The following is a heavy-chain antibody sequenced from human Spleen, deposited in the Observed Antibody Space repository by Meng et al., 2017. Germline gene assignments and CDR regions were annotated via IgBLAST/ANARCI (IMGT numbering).Heavy chain of an antibody. D-gene: IGHD3-3*01. CDR3: ARDFD. Sequence: GESLKISCAASGFTFSIRWMTWVRQAPGKGLEWVANIKQDGSEKYYVDSVKGRFTISRDNAKNSLYLQMNSLRAEDTAVYYCARDFDWGQGTLVTVSS. CDR1: GFTFSIRW. V-gene: IGHV3-7*01. J-gene: IGHJ4*02. CDR2: IKQDGSEK.